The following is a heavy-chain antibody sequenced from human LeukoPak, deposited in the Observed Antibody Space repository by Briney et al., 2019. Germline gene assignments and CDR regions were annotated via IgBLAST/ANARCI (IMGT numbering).Heavy chain of an antibody. J-gene: IGHJ6*02. CDR2: MNPNSGNT. CDR1: GYTFTSYD. D-gene: IGHD2-2*01. CDR3: ARGRRYCSSTSCDGIQLWLWGAGYYYYYGMDV. V-gene: IGHV1-8*01. Sequence: GASVKVSCKASGYTFTSYDINWVRQATGQGLEWMGWMNPNSGNTGYAQKFQGRVTMTRNTSISTAYMELSSLRSEDTAVYYCARGRRYCSSTSCDGIQLWLWGAGYYYYYGMDVWGQGTTVTVSS.